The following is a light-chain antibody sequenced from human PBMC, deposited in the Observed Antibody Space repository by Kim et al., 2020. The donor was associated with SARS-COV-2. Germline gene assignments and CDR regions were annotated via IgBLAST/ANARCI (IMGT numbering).Light chain of an antibody. CDR3: QQYNSLPST. J-gene: IGKJ1*01. CDR2: GAS. Sequence: EIVLTQSPATLSLSPGERATLSCRASQSVSSNYLAWYQQKPGQALRLLIYGASSRATGIPDRFSGSGSGTDFTLTIDKLEPEDFAVYYCQQYNSLPSTFGQGTKVDIK. CDR1: QSVSSNY. V-gene: IGKV3-20*01.